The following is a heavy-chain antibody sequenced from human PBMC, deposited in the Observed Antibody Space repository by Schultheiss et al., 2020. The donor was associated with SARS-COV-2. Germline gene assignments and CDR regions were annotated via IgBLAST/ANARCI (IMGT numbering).Heavy chain of an antibody. V-gene: IGHV4-34*01. D-gene: IGHD1-26*01. Sequence: GSLRLSCAVYGGSFSGYYWNWIRQPPGKGLEWIGEIYHSGSTNYNPSLKSRVTISVDTSKNQFSLKLSSVTAADTAVYYCAREGGSYWGDAFDIWGQGTMVTVSS. CDR1: GGSFSGYY. J-gene: IGHJ3*02. CDR3: AREGGSYWGDAFDI. CDR2: IYHSGST.